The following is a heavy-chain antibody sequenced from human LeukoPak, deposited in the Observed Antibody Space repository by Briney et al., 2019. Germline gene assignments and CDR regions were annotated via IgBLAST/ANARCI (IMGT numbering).Heavy chain of an antibody. CDR1: GFTFSSYA. CDR3: AKPRAPTVGS. Sequence: GGSLRLSCAASGFTFSSYAMSWVRQAPEKGLEWVSAISGSGGSTYYADSVKGRFTISGDNSKNTLYLQMNSLRAEDTAVYYCAKPRAPTVGSWGQGTMVTVSS. J-gene: IGHJ3*01. V-gene: IGHV3-23*01. CDR2: ISGSGGST. D-gene: IGHD4-23*01.